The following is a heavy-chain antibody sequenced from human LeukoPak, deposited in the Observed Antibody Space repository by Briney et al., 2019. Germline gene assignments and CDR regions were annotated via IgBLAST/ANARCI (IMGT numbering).Heavy chain of an antibody. CDR2: ISGSGGIT. Sequence: GGSLRLSCAAPGFTFSSYAMSWVRQAPGKGLEWVSGISGSGGITYYADSVKGRFTISRENSKNTLLLQMKSLRAEDTAVYFCAKGPYYYDSSGYSRRWFDPWGQGTLVTVSS. D-gene: IGHD3-22*01. V-gene: IGHV3-23*01. CDR1: GFTFSSYA. J-gene: IGHJ5*02. CDR3: AKGPYYYDSSGYSRRWFDP.